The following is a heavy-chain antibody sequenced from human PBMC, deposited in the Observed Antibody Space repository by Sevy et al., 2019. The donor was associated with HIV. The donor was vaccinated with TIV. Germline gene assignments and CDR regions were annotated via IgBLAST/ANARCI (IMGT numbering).Heavy chain of an antibody. Sequence: GGSLRLSCAASGFTFSSYAMSWVRQAPGKGLEWVSAISGSGGSTYYADSGKGRFTISRDNSKNTLYLQMNSLRAEDTAVYYCAKLVRDCSGGSCPGGFDYWGQGTLVTVSS. J-gene: IGHJ4*02. V-gene: IGHV3-23*01. CDR2: ISGSGGST. CDR1: GFTFSSYA. CDR3: AKLVRDCSGGSCPGGFDY. D-gene: IGHD2-15*01.